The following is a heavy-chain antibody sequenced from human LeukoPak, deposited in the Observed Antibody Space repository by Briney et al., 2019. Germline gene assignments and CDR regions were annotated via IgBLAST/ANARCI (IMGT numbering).Heavy chain of an antibody. J-gene: IGHJ4*02. CDR1: GDSIRSGTYY. Sequence: SETLSLTCTVSGDSIRSGTYYWSWIRQPAGKGLEWIGRIYTSGSTNYNPSLKSRVTISVDTSKNQFSLKLSSLTAADTAVYYCARILGYCSGGSCYRGGSFDYWGQGTLVTVSS. D-gene: IGHD2-15*01. CDR2: IYTSGST. V-gene: IGHV4-61*02. CDR3: ARILGYCSGGSCYRGGSFDY.